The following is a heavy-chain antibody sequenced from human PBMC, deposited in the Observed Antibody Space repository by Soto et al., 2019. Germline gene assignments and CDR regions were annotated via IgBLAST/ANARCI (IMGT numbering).Heavy chain of an antibody. CDR1: GGSFRGFY. CDR2: INHVGIT. J-gene: IGHJ4*02. Sequence: QVQLQQWGAGLLKPSETLSLTCAVAGGSFRGFYWTWIRQSPGKGLEWLGDINHVGITNYNPSITSRVRIPVDTATSQCSLTLSSVTAADTAVYSCARAHDFWGGRQQPIDSWGQGNLVTASS. CDR3: ARAHDFWGGRQQPIDS. V-gene: IGHV4-34*01. D-gene: IGHD3-3*01.